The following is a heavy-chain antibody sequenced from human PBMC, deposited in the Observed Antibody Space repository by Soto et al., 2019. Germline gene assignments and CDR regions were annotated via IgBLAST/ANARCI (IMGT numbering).Heavy chain of an antibody. V-gene: IGHV1-3*01. J-gene: IGHJ4*02. D-gene: IGHD3-16*01. CDR1: GYIFTDYS. CDR2: INAGNGNT. Sequence: QVQLIQSGAEVKKPGASVKVSCKASGYIFTDYSVHWVCQAPGQRLEWMGRINAGNGNTYYSRNFQDRVTITRDTPATTAYMELNSLTAEDTAVYYCARGTAWGFWGQGTLVTVSS. CDR3: ARGTAWGF.